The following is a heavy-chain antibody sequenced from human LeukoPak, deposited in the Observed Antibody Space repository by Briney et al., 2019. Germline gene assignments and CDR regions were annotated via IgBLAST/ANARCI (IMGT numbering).Heavy chain of an antibody. Sequence: PGGSLRLSCAASGPTFRNAFMNWVRQAPGKGLEWVGRIESSTDGGTTDYAAPVKGRFTMSRDDSKNTLYLQMNNVKTEDTGVYYCTTRPGITVFGVVTDYWGQGTLVIVSS. CDR1: GPTFRNAF. CDR2: IESSTDGGTT. V-gene: IGHV3-15*04. CDR3: TTRPGITVFGVVTDY. J-gene: IGHJ4*02. D-gene: IGHD3-3*01.